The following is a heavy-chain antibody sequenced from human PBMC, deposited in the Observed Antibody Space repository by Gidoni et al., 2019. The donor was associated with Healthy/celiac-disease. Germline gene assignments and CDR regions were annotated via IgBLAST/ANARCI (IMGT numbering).Heavy chain of an antibody. CDR3: TRDRSSSWYIPKEFDY. D-gene: IGHD6-13*01. Sequence: EVQLVESGGGLVQPGRSLRLSCTASGFTFGDYAMSWFRQAPGKGLEWVGFIRSKAYGGTTEYAASVKGRFTISRDDSKSIAYLQMNSLKTEDTAVYYCTRDRSSSWYIPKEFDYWGQGTLVTVSS. CDR2: IRSKAYGGTT. CDR1: GFTFGDYA. J-gene: IGHJ4*02. V-gene: IGHV3-49*03.